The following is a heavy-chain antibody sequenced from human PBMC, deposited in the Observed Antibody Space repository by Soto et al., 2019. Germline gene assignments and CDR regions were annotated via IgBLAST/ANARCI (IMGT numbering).Heavy chain of an antibody. CDR3: ARGTSDGEEWRPLYCFAY. D-gene: IGHD2-21*01. CDR1: GGTFSSYA. V-gene: IGHV1-69*01. Sequence: QVQLVQSGAEVKKPGSSVKVSCKASGGTFSSYAISWVRQAPGQGLEWMGGIIPIFGTANYAQKFQGRVTITADESTSTAYMELSSLRSEDTAVYYCARGTSDGEEWRPLYCFAYWGQGTLVTVSS. J-gene: IGHJ4*02. CDR2: IIPIFGTA.